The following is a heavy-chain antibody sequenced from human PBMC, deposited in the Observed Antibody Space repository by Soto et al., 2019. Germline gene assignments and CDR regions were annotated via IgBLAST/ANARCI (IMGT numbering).Heavy chain of an antibody. CDR1: GGSISSYY. Sequence: SETLSLTCTVSGGSISSYYWSWIRQPAGKGLEWIGRIYTSGSTNYNPSLKSRVTMSVDTSKNQFSLKLSSVTAADTAVYYCARGGPAQDIVATIEEDAFDIWGQGTMCTVAS. V-gene: IGHV4-4*07. D-gene: IGHD5-12*01. CDR2: IYTSGST. CDR3: ARGGPAQDIVATIEEDAFDI. J-gene: IGHJ3*02.